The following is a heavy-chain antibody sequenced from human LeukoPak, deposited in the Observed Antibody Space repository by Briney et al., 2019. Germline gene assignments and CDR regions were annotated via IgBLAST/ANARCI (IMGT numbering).Heavy chain of an antibody. Sequence: GRSLRLSCAASGFTFSSYGMHWVRQAPGKGLEWVSAISGSGGSTYYADSVKGRFTISRDNSKNTLYLQMNSLRAEDTAVYYCAKASQITIFGVVTNFDYWGQGTLVTVSS. CDR1: GFTFSSYG. D-gene: IGHD3-3*01. V-gene: IGHV3-23*01. CDR3: AKASQITIFGVVTNFDY. J-gene: IGHJ4*02. CDR2: ISGSGGST.